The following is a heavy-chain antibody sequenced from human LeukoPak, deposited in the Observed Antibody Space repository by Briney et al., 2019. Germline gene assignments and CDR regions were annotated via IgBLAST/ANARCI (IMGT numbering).Heavy chain of an antibody. D-gene: IGHD4-17*01. CDR1: GYTFTSYG. V-gene: IGHV1-18*01. Sequence: ASVKVSCKASGYTFTSYGINWVRQAPGQGLEWMGWISAYNDNANYAQKLQGRVTMATDTSTSTAYMELRSLRSDDTAVYYCALGDYGNYYYYGMDVWGQGTTVTVSS. J-gene: IGHJ6*02. CDR2: ISAYNDNA. CDR3: ALGDYGNYYYYGMDV.